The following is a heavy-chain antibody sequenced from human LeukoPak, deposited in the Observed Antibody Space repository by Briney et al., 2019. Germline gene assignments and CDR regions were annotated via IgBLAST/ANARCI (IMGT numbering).Heavy chain of an antibody. CDR1: GFTFSSYW. CDR2: ISGSSNYI. Sequence: GGSLRLSCAASGFTFSSYWMNWVRQAPGKGLEWVSSISGSSNYIYYADSVKGRFTISRDSATNSLYLQMNSLRAEDTAVYFCARDYYGSYAIDYWGQGTLVTVSS. D-gene: IGHD1-26*01. CDR3: ARDYYGSYAIDY. V-gene: IGHV3-21*01. J-gene: IGHJ4*02.